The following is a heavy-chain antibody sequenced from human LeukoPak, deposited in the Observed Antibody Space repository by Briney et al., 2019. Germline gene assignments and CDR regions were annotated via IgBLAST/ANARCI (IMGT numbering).Heavy chain of an antibody. CDR3: ARDVPGIAAAGTIGWFDP. CDR2: MNPNSGNT. V-gene: IGHV1-8*01. CDR1: GYTFTSYD. J-gene: IGHJ5*02. Sequence: GASVKVSCKASGYTFTSYDINWVRQATGQGLEWMGWMNPNSGNTGYAQKFQGRVTMTRNTSISTAYMELSSLRSEDTAVYYCARDVPGIAAAGTIGWFDPWGQGTLVTVSS. D-gene: IGHD6-13*01.